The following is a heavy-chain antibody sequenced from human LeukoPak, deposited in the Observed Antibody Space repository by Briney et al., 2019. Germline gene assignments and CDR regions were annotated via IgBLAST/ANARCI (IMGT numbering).Heavy chain of an antibody. V-gene: IGHV5-51*01. CDR3: ARQPLVRDCGGDCEFDY. D-gene: IGHD2-21*02. CDR1: GYSFINYW. J-gene: IGHJ4*02. CDR2: IYPGDSNT. Sequence: GESLKISCKGSGYSFINYWIGWVRQMPGKGLEWMGIIYPGDSNTRYSPSFQGQVTISADRSISTAYLQWSSLKASDTAIYYCARQPLVRDCGGDCEFDYWGQGTLVSVSS.